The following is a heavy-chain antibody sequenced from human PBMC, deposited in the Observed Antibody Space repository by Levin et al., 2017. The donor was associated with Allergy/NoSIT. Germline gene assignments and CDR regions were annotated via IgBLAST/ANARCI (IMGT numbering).Heavy chain of an antibody. V-gene: IGHV5-51*01. Sequence: KVSCKGSGYGFTNYWIGWVRQMPGKGLEWMGIINPGDSDIKYSPSFQGQVTISADKSISTASLQWSSLKASDNALDYFARGGPATFFYGMDVWGQGTTVTVSS. J-gene: IGHJ6*02. CDR1: GYGFTNYW. CDR3: ARGGPATFFYGMDV. CDR2: INPGDSDI. D-gene: IGHD2-15*01.